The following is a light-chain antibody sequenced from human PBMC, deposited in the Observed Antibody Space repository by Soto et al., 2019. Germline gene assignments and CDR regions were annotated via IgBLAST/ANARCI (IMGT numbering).Light chain of an antibody. V-gene: IGKV4-1*01. CDR3: QQYESTPPT. CDR1: QSVLYSSNNKNY. Sequence: DIVMNQSPDSLAVSLGERATINCKSSQSVLYSSNNKNYLAWYQQRPGQPPKLLIYWASTRESGVPDRFSGAGSGTDFTLTITSLQAEDVAVYYCQQYESTPPTFGQGTKLEIK. CDR2: WAS. J-gene: IGKJ2*01.